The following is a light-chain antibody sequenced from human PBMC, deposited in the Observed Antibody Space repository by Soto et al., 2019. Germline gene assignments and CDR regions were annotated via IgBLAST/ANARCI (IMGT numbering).Light chain of an antibody. CDR3: QQHSHWPPWT. Sequence: EIVLTQSPDTLSLSPGERATLSCRASQSVTYDQLAWYRQTPGQAPRLLIYGASSRAAGIPDRFSGSGSGTHFTLTISHLEPEDFAVYYCQQHSHWPPWTSGQGTKVEIK. V-gene: IGKV3D-20*02. CDR2: GAS. J-gene: IGKJ1*01. CDR1: QSVTYDQ.